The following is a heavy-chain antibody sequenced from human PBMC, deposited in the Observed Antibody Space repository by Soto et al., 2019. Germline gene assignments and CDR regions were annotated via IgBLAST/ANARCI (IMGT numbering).Heavy chain of an antibody. CDR2: ISAYNGNT. Sequence: QVQLVQSGAEVKKPGASVKVSCKASGYTFTNFGISWVRQAPGQGLEWMGWISAYNGNTNYAQNFQGRVTTTTDPSASIAYMVVRSPSSDDLAVCYCTRVATPIDYWGQGTLVTVSS. CDR3: TRVATPIDY. V-gene: IGHV1-18*03. D-gene: IGHD2-15*01. CDR1: GYTFTNFG. J-gene: IGHJ4*02.